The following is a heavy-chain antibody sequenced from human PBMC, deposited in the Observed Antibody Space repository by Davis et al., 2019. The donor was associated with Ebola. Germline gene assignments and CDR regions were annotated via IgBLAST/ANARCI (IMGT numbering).Heavy chain of an antibody. CDR2: FGTVGDT. CDR3: VKDSSNIWFDI. CDR1: GFTVSSYW. Sequence: PGGSLRLSCAASGFTVSSYWMSWVRQAPGKGLEWVSTFGTVGDTYYADSVKGRFAMSRDNSRGTLYLQMNSLRVEDSAIYYCVKDSSNIWFDIWGQGTLVTVSS. V-gene: IGHV3-23*01. J-gene: IGHJ3*02. D-gene: IGHD2/OR15-2a*01.